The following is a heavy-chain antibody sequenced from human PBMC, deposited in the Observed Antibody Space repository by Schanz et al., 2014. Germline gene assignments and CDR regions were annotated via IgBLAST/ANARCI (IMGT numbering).Heavy chain of an antibody. CDR2: IIPILGIA. D-gene: IGHD3-10*01. CDR3: ARDPSFSMVRGVIIDSYYYGMDV. J-gene: IGHJ6*02. V-gene: IGHV1-69*09. CDR1: GYTFSNDD. Sequence: QVLQVQSGSELKKPGTSVKVSCKTSGYTFSNDDINWVRQAPGQGLEWMGRIIPILGIANYTQKFQGRVTMTIDPYTSTAYMELRSLRSDDTAVFYCARDPSFSMVRGVIIDSYYYGMDVWGQGTTVTVSS.